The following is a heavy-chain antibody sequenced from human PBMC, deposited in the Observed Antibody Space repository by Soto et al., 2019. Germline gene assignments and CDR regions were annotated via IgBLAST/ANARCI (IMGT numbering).Heavy chain of an antibody. Sequence: ASVKVSCKASGYTFSDYYMHWVRQAPGQGLEWMGWINANSGGTTYARKFQGRVTMTRDTSISTAYMELSRLSSDDTAIYYCARLQIEVAGTNWGQGTLVTVSS. D-gene: IGHD6-19*01. J-gene: IGHJ4*02. CDR3: ARLQIEVAGTN. CDR2: INANSGGT. V-gene: IGHV1-2*02. CDR1: GYTFSDYY.